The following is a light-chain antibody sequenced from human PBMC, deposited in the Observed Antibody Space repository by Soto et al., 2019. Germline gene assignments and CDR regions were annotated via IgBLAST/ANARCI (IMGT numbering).Light chain of an antibody. CDR2: KAS. CDR3: QQRSNWPPWT. Sequence: DIQMTQSPSTLSASIGDTVNITCRASQSVSRWLAWYQQKPEKAPKVIVFKASTLESGVPSRFSASGFGTEFTLTISSLQPDDFATYYCQQRSNWPPWTFGQGTKVDIK. V-gene: IGKV1-5*03. CDR1: QSVSRW. J-gene: IGKJ1*01.